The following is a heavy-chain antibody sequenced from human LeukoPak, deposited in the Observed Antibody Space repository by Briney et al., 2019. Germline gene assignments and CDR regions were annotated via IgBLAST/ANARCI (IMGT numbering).Heavy chain of an antibody. Sequence: GSLSLSCAVSGFTFSRYNMNWVRQAPGKGLEWVSYITYITSSSSSTYYADSVKGRFTISRDNAKNSLYLQMNSLRAEDTAVYFCTRVRGEYYMDVWGKGTTVTVSS. CDR1: GFTFSRYN. CDR3: TRVRGEYYMDV. J-gene: IGHJ6*03. V-gene: IGHV3-48*01. CDR2: ITYITSSSSST. D-gene: IGHD3-10*01.